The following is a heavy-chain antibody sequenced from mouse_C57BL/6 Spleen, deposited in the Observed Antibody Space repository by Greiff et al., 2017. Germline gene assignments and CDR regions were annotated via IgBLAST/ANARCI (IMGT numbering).Heavy chain of an antibody. CDR2: IYPGSGST. D-gene: IGHD1-1*01. CDR3: ARSGYYGSSRYYFDY. Sequence: VQLQQPGAELVKPGASVKMSCKASGYTFTSYWITWVKQRPGQGLEWIGDIYPGSGSTNYNEKFKSKATLTVDTSSSTAYMQLSSLTSEDSAVYYGARSGYYGSSRYYFDYWGQGTTLTVSS. J-gene: IGHJ2*01. CDR1: GYTFTSYW. V-gene: IGHV1-55*01.